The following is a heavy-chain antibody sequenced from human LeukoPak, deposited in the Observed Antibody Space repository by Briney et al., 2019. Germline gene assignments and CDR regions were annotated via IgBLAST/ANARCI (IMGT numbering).Heavy chain of an antibody. CDR1: GFTFGSYT. CDR2: ISGSGSDT. V-gene: IGHV3-23*01. CDR3: AKIGGGGKFDY. Sequence: GGSLRLSCAASGFTFGSYTMSWFRQAPGKGLEWVSAISGSGSDTYYADSVKGRFTISRDNSKNTLYLQMSSLRAEDTALYYCAKIGGGGKFDYWGQGTLVTVSS. J-gene: IGHJ4*02.